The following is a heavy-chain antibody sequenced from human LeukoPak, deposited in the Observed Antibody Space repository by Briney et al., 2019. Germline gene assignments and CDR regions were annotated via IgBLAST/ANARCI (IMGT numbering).Heavy chain of an antibody. D-gene: IGHD1-26*01. CDR3: ARDLGNAYSGGYGDYYFDY. CDR1: GGTFSSYA. CDR2: IIPIFGTA. J-gene: IGHJ4*02. V-gene: IGHV1-69*13. Sequence: ASVKVSCKASGGTFSSYAISWVRQAPGQGLEWMGGIIPIFGTANYAQKFQGRVTITADESTSTAYMELSSLRSEDTAVYYCARDLGNAYSGGYGDYYFDYWGQGTLVTVSS.